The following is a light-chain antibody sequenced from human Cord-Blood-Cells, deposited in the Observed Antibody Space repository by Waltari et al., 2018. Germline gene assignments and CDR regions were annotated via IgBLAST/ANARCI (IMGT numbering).Light chain of an antibody. V-gene: IGKV1-39*01. J-gene: IGKJ4*01. CDR1: QSISSY. CDR3: QQSYSTPLLT. Sequence: DIQMTQSPSSLSASVGHRVTITCRSSQSISSYLNWYQQKPGEAPKHLTYAASSLQSGVPAMFSASESGTDFTLPISSLQPGDFATFYCQQSYSTPLLTFGGGTKVEIK. CDR2: AAS.